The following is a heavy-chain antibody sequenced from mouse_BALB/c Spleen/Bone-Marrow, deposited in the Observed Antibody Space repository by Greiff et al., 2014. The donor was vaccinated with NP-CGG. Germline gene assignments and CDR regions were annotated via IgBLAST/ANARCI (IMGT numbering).Heavy chain of an antibody. V-gene: IGHV1-66*01. D-gene: IGHD2-14*01. CDR2: IFPGSGYT. CDR1: GYSFTSYY. Sequence: QVQLQQPGPGLVKPGASVKISCKASGYSFTSYYIHWVKQRPGQGLEWIGWIFPGSGYTKYNEKFKAKATLTADTSSSTAYMHLSSLTSEDSVVYFCARHYRYDAWFAYWGQGTLVTVSA. J-gene: IGHJ3*01. CDR3: ARHYRYDAWFAY.